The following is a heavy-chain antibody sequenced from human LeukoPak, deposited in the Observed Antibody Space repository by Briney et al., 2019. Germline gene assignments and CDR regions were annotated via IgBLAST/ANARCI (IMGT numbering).Heavy chain of an antibody. Sequence: PSETLSLTCVVYGGPLSGYYWSWIRQPQGKGLEWIGGIKHSGTTIYNPSLKSRVTISEEAAKNHTSLKVRAVTAANTALYYCTRGPLHGGNSGWFDPRGKGTLVTVSS. CDR3: TRGPLHGGNSGWFDP. V-gene: IGHV4-34*01. J-gene: IGHJ5*02. CDR2: IKHSGTT. D-gene: IGHD4-23*01. CDR1: GGPLSGYY.